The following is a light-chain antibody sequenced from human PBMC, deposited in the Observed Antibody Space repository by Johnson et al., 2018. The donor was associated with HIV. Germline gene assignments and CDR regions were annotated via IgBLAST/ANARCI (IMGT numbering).Light chain of an antibody. CDR3: GTWDSSLRTGF. V-gene: IGLV1-51*01. Sequence: QSVLTQPPSVSAAPGQKVTVSCSGSSSNIGTNDVSWYQQFPGAAPKLLIYDNNKRPSGIPDRFSGSKSDTSATLGITGLQPGDEADYYCGTWDSSLRTGFFGSGTKVTVL. J-gene: IGLJ1*01. CDR2: DNN. CDR1: SSNIGTND.